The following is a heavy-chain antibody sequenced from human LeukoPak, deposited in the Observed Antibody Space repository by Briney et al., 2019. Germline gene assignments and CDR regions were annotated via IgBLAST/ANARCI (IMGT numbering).Heavy chain of an antibody. Sequence: EGSLRLSCTVSGFTVSTALMDWVRQAPGKGLEWVSAISGSGGSTYYADSVKGRFTISRDNSKNTLYLQMNSLRAEDTAVYYCAKTRVGATTRRYYYGMDVWGQGTTVTVSS. CDR2: ISGSGGST. V-gene: IGHV3-23*01. CDR3: AKTRVGATTRRYYYGMDV. CDR1: GFTVSTAL. D-gene: IGHD1-26*01. J-gene: IGHJ6*02.